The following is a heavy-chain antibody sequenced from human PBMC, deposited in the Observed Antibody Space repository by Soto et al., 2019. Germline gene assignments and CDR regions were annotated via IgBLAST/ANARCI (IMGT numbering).Heavy chain of an antibody. CDR1: GGSISSYY. V-gene: IGHV4-59*01. CDR2: IYYSGST. J-gene: IGHJ6*02. CDR3: ASSNIAATGFYYYGMDV. D-gene: IGHD6-13*01. Sequence: PSETLSLTCTVSGGSISSYYWSWIRQPPGKGMERIGYIYYSGSTNYTPSLKTRVTISVDTSKNQFSLKLSSVTAADTAVYYCASSNIAATGFYYYGMDVWGRGTTVTVSS.